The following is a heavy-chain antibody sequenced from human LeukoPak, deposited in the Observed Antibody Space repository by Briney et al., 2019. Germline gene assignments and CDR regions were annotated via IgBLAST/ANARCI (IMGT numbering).Heavy chain of an antibody. J-gene: IGHJ4*02. Sequence: PGGSLRLSRSASGFIFSNYAMSWVRQAPGKGLEWVSGISTSGGSTYYRDSVKGRFTISRDNSRNTLYLQMNSLRTEDTAVYYCAKDCLGSWSGYYFGVFDCWGQGTLVTVSS. V-gene: IGHV3-23*01. CDR2: ISTSGGST. D-gene: IGHD3-3*01. CDR3: AKDCLGSWSGYYFGVFDC. CDR1: GFIFSNYA.